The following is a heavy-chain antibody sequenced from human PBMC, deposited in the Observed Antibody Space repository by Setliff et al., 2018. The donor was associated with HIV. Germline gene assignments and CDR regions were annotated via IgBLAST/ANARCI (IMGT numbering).Heavy chain of an antibody. CDR3: AKYFGVIRERWHFDY. J-gene: IGHJ4*02. D-gene: IGHD3-3*01. CDR2: ITNGGGGGT. Sequence: PGESLKISCAASGFTFSGYAMSWVRQAPGKGLEWVSTITNGGGGGTYFADSVKGRFTISRDNSKNTLYLHMISLRADDTAIYYCAKYFGVIRERWHFDYWGQGTLVTVSS. CDR1: GFTFSGYA. V-gene: IGHV3-23*01.